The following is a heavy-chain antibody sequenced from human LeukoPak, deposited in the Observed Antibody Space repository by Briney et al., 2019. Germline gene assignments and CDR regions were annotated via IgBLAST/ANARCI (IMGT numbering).Heavy chain of an antibody. J-gene: IGHJ4*02. CDR2: IYTSGST. D-gene: IGHD2-2*01. Sequence: SETLSLTCTVSGGSISSCYWSWIRQPPGKGLEWIGYIYTSGSTNYNPSLKSRVTISVDTSKNQFSLKLSSVTAADTAVYYCARAQSNCSSTSCYPKYFDYWGQGTLVTVSS. V-gene: IGHV4-4*09. CDR1: GGSISSCY. CDR3: ARAQSNCSSTSCYPKYFDY.